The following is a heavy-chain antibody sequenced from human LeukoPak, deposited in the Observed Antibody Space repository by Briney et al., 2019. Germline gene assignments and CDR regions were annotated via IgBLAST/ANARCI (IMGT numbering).Heavy chain of an antibody. J-gene: IGHJ6*03. D-gene: IGHD3-22*01. Sequence: PGGSLRLSCAASGFTFSSYEMNWVRQAPGKGLEWVSYISSSGSTIYYADSVKGRFTISRDNAKNSLYLQMNSLRAEDTAVYYCARDRNYYDSSGYYYVDYYYYMDVWGKGPTVTVSS. V-gene: IGHV3-48*03. CDR3: ARDRNYYDSSGYYYVDYYYYMDV. CDR1: GFTFSSYE. CDR2: ISSSGSTI.